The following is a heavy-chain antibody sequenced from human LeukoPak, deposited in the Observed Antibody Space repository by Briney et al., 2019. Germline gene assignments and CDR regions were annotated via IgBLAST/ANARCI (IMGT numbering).Heavy chain of an antibody. J-gene: IGHJ3*02. Sequence: PGGSLRLSCAASGFTFSSYAMSWVRQAPGKGLEWVSAISGSGGSTYYADSVEGRFTISRDNSKNTLYLQMNSLRAEDTAVYYCARPQYYYDSSGYYTDAFDIWGQGTMVTVSS. CDR3: ARPQYYYDSSGYYTDAFDI. CDR2: ISGSGGST. V-gene: IGHV3-23*01. D-gene: IGHD3-22*01. CDR1: GFTFSSYA.